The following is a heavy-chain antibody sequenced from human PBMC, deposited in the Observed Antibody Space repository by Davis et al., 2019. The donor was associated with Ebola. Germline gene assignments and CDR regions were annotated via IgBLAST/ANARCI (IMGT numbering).Heavy chain of an antibody. D-gene: IGHD6-6*01. V-gene: IGHV3-9*01. CDR2: ISWNSGSI. CDR1: GFTFDDYA. Sequence: SLKISCAASGFTFDDYAMHWVRQAPGKGLEWVSGISWNSGSIGYADSVKGRFTISRDNAKNSLYLQMNSLSAEGTAVYYCARGGTRIAARHDYWGQGTLVTVSS. CDR3: ARGGTRIAARHDY. J-gene: IGHJ4*02.